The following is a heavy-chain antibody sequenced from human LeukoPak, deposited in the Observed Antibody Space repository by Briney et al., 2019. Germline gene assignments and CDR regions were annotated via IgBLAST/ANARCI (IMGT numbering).Heavy chain of an antibody. J-gene: IGHJ4*02. Sequence: GGSLRLSCAASGFTFSTYSMNWVRQAPGKGLEWVSYISSSTSTIYYADSVKGRFTISRDNAKNTLFLQMNSLRAEDTAVYYCLRSFDYWGQGTLVTVSS. CDR2: ISSSTSTI. CDR1: GFTFSTYS. V-gene: IGHV3-48*04. CDR3: LRSFDY.